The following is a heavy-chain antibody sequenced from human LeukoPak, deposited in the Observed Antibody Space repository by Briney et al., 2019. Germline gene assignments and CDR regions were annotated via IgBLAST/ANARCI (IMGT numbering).Heavy chain of an antibody. CDR2: IYPGDSDT. CDR1: GYSFTSYW. CDR3: ARPRRTGENDAFDI. Sequence: GESLKISFQASGYSFTSYWIGWGRQMPGKGLEGMGIIYPGDSDTKYSPSFQGQVTISADKAISIAYLQWSSLRASDTAMYYCARPRRTGENDAFDIWGQGTMVTVSS. J-gene: IGHJ3*02. V-gene: IGHV5-51*01. D-gene: IGHD1-14*01.